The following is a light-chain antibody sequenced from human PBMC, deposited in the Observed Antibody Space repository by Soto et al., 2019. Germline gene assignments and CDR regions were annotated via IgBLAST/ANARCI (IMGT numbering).Light chain of an antibody. Sequence: QSVLTQSSSASASLGSSVKLTCTLSSGHSSYIIAWHQQQPGKAPRSLMKLEGSGSYHKGSGVPDRFSGSSTGADRYLTISNLQFEDEADYYCETWDFNTRVFGGGTKLTVL. CDR1: SGHSSYI. CDR2: LEGSGSY. CDR3: ETWDFNTRV. J-gene: IGLJ2*01. V-gene: IGLV4-60*02.